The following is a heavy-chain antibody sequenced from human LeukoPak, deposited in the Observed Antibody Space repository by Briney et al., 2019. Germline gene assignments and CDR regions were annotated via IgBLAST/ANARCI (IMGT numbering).Heavy chain of an antibody. D-gene: IGHD2-15*01. CDR3: AKGVDTAPFDY. CDR2: INWNGGST. Sequence: PGGSLRLSCAASGFTFNDYGMSWVRQAPGRGLEWVSGINWNGGSTAYADSVRGRFTISRDNAKNSLYLQMNSLRAEDTAVYYCAKGVDTAPFDYWGQGTLVTVSS. CDR1: GFTFNDYG. J-gene: IGHJ4*02. V-gene: IGHV3-20*04.